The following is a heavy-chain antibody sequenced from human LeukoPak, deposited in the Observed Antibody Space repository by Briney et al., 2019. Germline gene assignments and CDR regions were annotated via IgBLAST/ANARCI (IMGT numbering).Heavy chain of an antibody. Sequence: GGSLRLSCAASGFTFSSYWMSGVRQAPGKGLESVAVIKEDGSEKYYVDSVKGRFAISRDNAKNSLYLQMNNVRAEDTAVYFCAANTQSGYWGQGALVTVSS. V-gene: IGHV3-7*05. CDR3: AANTQSGY. CDR2: IKEDGSEK. D-gene: IGHD3-16*01. J-gene: IGHJ4*02. CDR1: GFTFSSYW.